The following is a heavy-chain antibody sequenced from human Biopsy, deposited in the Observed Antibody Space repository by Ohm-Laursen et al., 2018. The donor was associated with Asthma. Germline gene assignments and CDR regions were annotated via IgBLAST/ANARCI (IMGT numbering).Heavy chain of an antibody. CDR2: SSYSGFR. J-gene: IGHJ4*02. V-gene: IGHV4-59*07. CDR3: ARDQGDSKFDY. CDR1: GGSINSDY. D-gene: IGHD3-16*01. Sequence: SDTLSLTWTFSGGSINSDYWSWIRQPPGKGLEWIGLSSYSGFRKYNPSLKSRVTISVDTSKNQLSLNLTSVIAADTAVYYCARDQGDSKFDYWGQGILVTVSS.